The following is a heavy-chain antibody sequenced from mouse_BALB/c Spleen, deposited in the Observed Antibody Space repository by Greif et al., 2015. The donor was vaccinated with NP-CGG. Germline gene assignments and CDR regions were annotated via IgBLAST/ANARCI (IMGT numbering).Heavy chain of an antibody. V-gene: IGHV5-6*01. CDR1: GFTFSSYG. CDR3: ARLEGYDVDVFYFDY. D-gene: IGHD2-2*01. CDR2: ISSGGSYT. Sequence: EVNLVESGGDLVKPGGSLKLSCAASGFTFSSYGMSWVRQTPDKRLEWVATISSGGSYTYYPDSVKGRFTISRDNAKNTLYLQMSSLKSEDTAMYYCARLEGYDVDVFYFDYWGQGTTLTVSS. J-gene: IGHJ2*01.